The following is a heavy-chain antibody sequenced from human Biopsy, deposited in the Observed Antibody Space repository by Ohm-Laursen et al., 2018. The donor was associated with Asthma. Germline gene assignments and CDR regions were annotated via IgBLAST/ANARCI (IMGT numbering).Heavy chain of an antibody. D-gene: IGHD3-10*01. CDR2: ISVYNGNT. J-gene: IGHJ6*02. Sequence: GPSVNLSCNTFGYTFNSAGITWVRQAPGQGLEWMGWISVYNGNTKVAQKLQDRVTMITDTSTSTAYMELRSLRSDDTAVYFCARAVDYSHYYGIDVWGQGTTVTVS. CDR1: GYTFNSAG. V-gene: IGHV1-18*01. CDR3: ARAVDYSHYYGIDV.